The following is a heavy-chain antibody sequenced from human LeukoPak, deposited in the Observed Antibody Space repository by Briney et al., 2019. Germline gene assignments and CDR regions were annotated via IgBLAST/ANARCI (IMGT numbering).Heavy chain of an antibody. D-gene: IGHD6-19*01. CDR3: ARHIGIAVAGSAFDI. V-gene: IGHV4-59*08. Sequence: KSSETLSLTCTVSGGSISSYYWSWIRQPPGKGLEWIGYIYYSGSTNYNPSLKSRVTISVDTSKNQFSLKLSSVTAADTAVYYCARHIGIAVAGSAFDIWGQGTMVTVSS. J-gene: IGHJ3*02. CDR2: IYYSGST. CDR1: GGSISSYY.